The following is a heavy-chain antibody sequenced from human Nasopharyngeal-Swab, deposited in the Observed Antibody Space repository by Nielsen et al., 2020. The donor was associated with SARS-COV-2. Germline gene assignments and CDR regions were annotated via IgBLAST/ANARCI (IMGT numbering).Heavy chain of an antibody. J-gene: IGHJ3*02. CDR1: GGSISSYY. D-gene: IGHD2-21*02. CDR2: IYYSGST. Sequence: GSLRLSCTVSGGSISSYYWSWIRQPPGKGLEWIGYIYYSGSTNYNPSLKSRVTISVDTSKNQFSLKLSSATAADTAVYYCARAPPGVVFGVVTAIVAFDIWGQGTMVTVSS. CDR3: ARAPPGVVFGVVTAIVAFDI. V-gene: IGHV4-59*01.